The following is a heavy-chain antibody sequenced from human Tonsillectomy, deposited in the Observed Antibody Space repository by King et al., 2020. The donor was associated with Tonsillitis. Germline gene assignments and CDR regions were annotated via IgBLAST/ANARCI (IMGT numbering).Heavy chain of an antibody. Sequence: VQLVESGGGLVQPGGSLRISCAASGLNVSINYMTWVRQAPGKGLECVSVMYSDGSTYYADSVKDRFTISRDNSKNTLYLQVNNLRAEDTAVYYCSKDRFWLAGGTLVQYFQHWGQGTLVTVSS. CDR1: GLNVSINY. CDR2: MYSDGST. J-gene: IGHJ1*01. D-gene: IGHD3-9*01. V-gene: IGHV3-66*01. CDR3: SKDRFWLAGGTLVQYFQH.